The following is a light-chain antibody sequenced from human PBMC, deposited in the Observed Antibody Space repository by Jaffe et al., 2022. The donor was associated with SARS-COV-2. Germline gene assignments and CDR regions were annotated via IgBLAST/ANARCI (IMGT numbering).Light chain of an antibody. CDR2: QDK. CDR1: KLGDKD. Sequence: SYDLTQAPSVSVSPGQTARITCSGDKLGDKDVSWYQQKSGQSPVVVMYQDKKRPSGIPERFSGSNSGNTATLTISGTQLIDEADYFCQAWDRTTAIFGGGTKLTVL. J-gene: IGLJ2*01. V-gene: IGLV3-1*01. CDR3: QAWDRTTAI.